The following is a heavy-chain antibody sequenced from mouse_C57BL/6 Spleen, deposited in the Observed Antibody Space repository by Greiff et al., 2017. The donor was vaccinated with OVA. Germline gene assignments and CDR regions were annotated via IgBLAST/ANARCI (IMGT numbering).Heavy chain of an antibody. J-gene: IGHJ2*01. CDR2: IDPEDGET. Sequence: VQLQQSGAELVKPGASVKLSCTASGFNIKDYYMHWVKQRTEQGLEWIGRIDPEDGETKYAPKFPGKATITADTSSNTAYLQLSSLTSEDTAVYYCAREGVSFDYWGQGTTLTVSS. CDR3: AREGVSFDY. CDR1: GFNIKDYY. D-gene: IGHD6-2*01. V-gene: IGHV14-2*01.